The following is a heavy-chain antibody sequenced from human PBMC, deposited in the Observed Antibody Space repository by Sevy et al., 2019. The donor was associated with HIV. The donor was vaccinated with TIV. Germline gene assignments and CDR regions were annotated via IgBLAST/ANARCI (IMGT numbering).Heavy chain of an antibody. Sequence: GGSLRLSCAASGFTFNYHFMNWVRQLPGKGLEWVSYISSASSYINYSDSVKGRFTISRDNAKNLVFLEMNNLRPEDTAVYVCARGDYDGSLDYFDYWGQGTLVTVSS. J-gene: IGHJ4*02. CDR2: ISSASSYI. CDR3: ARGDYDGSLDYFDY. CDR1: GFTFNYHF. D-gene: IGHD3-10*01. V-gene: IGHV3-21*06.